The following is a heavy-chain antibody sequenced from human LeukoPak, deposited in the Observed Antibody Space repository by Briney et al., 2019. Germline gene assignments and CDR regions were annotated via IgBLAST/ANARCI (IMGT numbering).Heavy chain of an antibody. CDR1: GGSISSYY. Sequence: PSETLSLTCTVSGGSISSYYWSWIRQPPGKGLEWIGYIYYSGSTNYNPSLKSRVTISVDTSKNQFSLKLSSVTAADTAVYYCARRSGSLSSRFDYWGQGTLVTVSS. CDR3: ARRSGSLSSRFDY. CDR2: IYYSGST. D-gene: IGHD1-26*01. J-gene: IGHJ4*02. V-gene: IGHV4-59*01.